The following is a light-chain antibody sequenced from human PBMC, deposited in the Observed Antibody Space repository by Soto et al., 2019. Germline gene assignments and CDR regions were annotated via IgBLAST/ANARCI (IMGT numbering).Light chain of an antibody. CDR3: QQHNNWIT. J-gene: IGKJ5*01. CDR2: GAS. V-gene: IGKV3D-15*01. Sequence: EILMTQSPATLSVSPGETVTFSCRASRSVSNRLAWYQHKPGQAPRLLIYGASNRATGIPAGFSGSGSGTDFTLTISSLEPEDFAVYYCQQHNNWITVGQGTRLEIK. CDR1: RSVSNR.